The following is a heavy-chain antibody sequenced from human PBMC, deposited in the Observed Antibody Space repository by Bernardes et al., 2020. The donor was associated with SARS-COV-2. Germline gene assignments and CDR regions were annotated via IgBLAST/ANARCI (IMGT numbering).Heavy chain of an antibody. CDR3: ARGVSEYTNYYFDS. D-gene: IGHD4-4*01. CDR2: MNPNSGNT. CDR1: GYTFTSYD. V-gene: IGHV1-8*01. Sequence: ASVKVSCKASGYTFTSYDINWVRQATGQGLEWMGCMNPNSGNTGFAQKFQGRVTMTWSTSISTAYMELSSLRSEDTAVYYCARGVSEYTNYYFDSWGQGTLVNVSS. J-gene: IGHJ4*02.